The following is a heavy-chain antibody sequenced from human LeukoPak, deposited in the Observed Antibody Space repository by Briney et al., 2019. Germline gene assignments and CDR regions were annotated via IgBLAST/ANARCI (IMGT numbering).Heavy chain of an antibody. Sequence: GSLRLSCAASGFTFSSYSMNWVRQPPGKGLEWIGEINHSGSTNYNPSLKSRVTISVDTSKIQFSLKLTSVTAADTAVYYCARGKWFGELNYWGQGTLVTVSS. J-gene: IGHJ4*02. CDR3: ARGKWFGELNY. CDR1: GFTFSSYS. D-gene: IGHD3-10*01. V-gene: IGHV4-34*01. CDR2: INHSGST.